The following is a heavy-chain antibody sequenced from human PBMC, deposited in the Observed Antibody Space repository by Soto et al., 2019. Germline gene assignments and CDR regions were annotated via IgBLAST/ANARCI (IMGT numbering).Heavy chain of an antibody. CDR2: IKSKTDGGTT. J-gene: IGHJ4*02. D-gene: IGHD5-12*01. CDR3: TTDGSGYDDPALLLIDY. V-gene: IGHV3-15*01. Sequence: EVQLVESGGGLVKPGGSLRLSCAASGFTFSNAWMSWVRQAPWKGLEWVGRIKSKTDGGTTDYAAPVKGRFTITRDDSKITMYRQMNSLKTEDTALYYCTTDGSGYDDPALLLIDYWFQGPLVTVSS. CDR1: GFTFSNAW.